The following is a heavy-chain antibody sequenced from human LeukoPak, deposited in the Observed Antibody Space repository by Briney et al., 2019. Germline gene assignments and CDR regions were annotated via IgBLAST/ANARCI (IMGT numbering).Heavy chain of an antibody. D-gene: IGHD4-23*01. CDR3: ARDTGGNSPYYFDY. Sequence: PSGTLSLTCTVSGGSVSSYYWSWIRQPPGKGLEWIGYIYYCGSTNYNPSLKSRVTISVDTSKNQFSLKLSSVTAADTAVYYCARDTGGNSPYYFDYWGQGTLVTVSS. V-gene: IGHV4-59*02. CDR2: IYYCGST. J-gene: IGHJ4*02. CDR1: GGSVSSYY.